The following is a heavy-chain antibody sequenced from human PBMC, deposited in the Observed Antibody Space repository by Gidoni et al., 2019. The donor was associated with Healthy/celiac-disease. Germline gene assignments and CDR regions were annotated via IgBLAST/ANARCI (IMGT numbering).Heavy chain of an antibody. J-gene: IGHJ4*02. CDR3: SRGRRRNVYGDYTGRVWFDY. CDR2: INHIGNT. D-gene: IGHD4-17*01. Sequence: QVQLQQWGAGLLKPSETLSLTCAVYGGSLSGYYWSWIRQPPGKGLEWSGEINHIGNTNYNLSLNRRVPISVGTSKNPVSLKVRSVTRADTAVYYFSRGRRRNVYGDYTGRVWFDYWGQGTLVTVSS. CDR1: GGSLSGYY. V-gene: IGHV4-34*01.